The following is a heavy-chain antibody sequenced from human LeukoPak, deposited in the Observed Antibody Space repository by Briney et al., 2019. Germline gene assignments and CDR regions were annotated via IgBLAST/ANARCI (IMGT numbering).Heavy chain of an antibody. CDR1: GFTFSSYC. J-gene: IGHJ4*02. Sequence: GGSLRLSCAASGFTFSSYCMHWVRQAPGKGLEWVAVISYDGTKNYYTDSVKGRFTISRDNSKNTLYLQMNSLRAEDTAVYYCAKEGLSFDYWGQGTLVTVSS. D-gene: IGHD2-21*01. V-gene: IGHV3-30*18. CDR3: AKEGLSFDY. CDR2: ISYDGTKN.